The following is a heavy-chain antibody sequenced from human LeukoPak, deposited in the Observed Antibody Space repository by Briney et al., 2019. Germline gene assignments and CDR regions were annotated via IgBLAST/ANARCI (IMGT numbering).Heavy chain of an antibody. CDR3: AKDIDPYCSGGSCYGGRSAFDI. CDR1: GFTFDDYA. CDR2: ISGDGGST. V-gene: IGHV3-43*02. D-gene: IGHD2-15*01. Sequence: GGSLRLSCAASGFTFDDYAMHWVRQAPGKGLEWVSLISGDGGSTYYADSVRGRFAISRDNSKNSLYLQMNSLRTEDTALYYCAKDIDPYCSGGSCYGGRSAFDIWGRGTMVTVSS. J-gene: IGHJ3*02.